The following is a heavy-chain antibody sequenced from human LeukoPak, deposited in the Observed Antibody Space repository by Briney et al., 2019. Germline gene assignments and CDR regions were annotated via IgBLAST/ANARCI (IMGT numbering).Heavy chain of an antibody. D-gene: IGHD6-13*01. Sequence: SETLSLTCTVSGGSISSYYWSWIRQPPGKGLEWIGSIYYSGTTHYYPSLKSRVTISVDTSKNQFSLKLSSVTAADTAVYYCGRDGGGRSRWCVGKVYHWGQGTLVSVAS. CDR2: IYYSGTT. V-gene: IGHV4-59*12. J-gene: IGHJ5*02. CDR3: GRDGGGRSRWCVGKVYH. CDR1: GGSISSYY.